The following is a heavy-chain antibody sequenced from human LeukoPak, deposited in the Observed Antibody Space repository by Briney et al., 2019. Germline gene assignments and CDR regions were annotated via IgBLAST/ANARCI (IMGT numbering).Heavy chain of an antibody. D-gene: IGHD5-18*01. CDR3: ASGGYSYGYSGYYYGMDV. V-gene: IGHV3-21*01. CDR1: GFTFDTYA. CDR2: ISSSSSYI. Sequence: GGSLRLSCAASGFTFDTYAMSWVRQAPGKGLEWVSSISSSSSYIYYADSVKGRFTISRDNAKNSLYLQMNSLRAEDTAVYYCASGGYSYGYSGYYYGMDVWGQGTTVTVSS. J-gene: IGHJ6*02.